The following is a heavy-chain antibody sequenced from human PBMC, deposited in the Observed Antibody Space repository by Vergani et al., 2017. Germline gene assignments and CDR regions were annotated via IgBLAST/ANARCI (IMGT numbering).Heavy chain of an antibody. CDR3: ARGSGEDWFDP. CDR1: GGSISSYY. V-gene: IGHV4-59*12. J-gene: IGHJ5*02. CDR2: INHSGST. Sequence: QVQLQESGPGLVKPSETLSLTCTVSGGSISSYYWSWIRQPPGKGLEWIGEINHSGSTNYNPSLKSRVTISVDTSKNQFSLKLSSVTAADTAVYYCARGSGEDWFDPWGQGTLVTVSS.